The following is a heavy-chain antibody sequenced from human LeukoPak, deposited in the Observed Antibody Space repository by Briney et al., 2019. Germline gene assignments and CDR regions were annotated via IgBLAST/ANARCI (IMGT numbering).Heavy chain of an antibody. J-gene: IGHJ4*02. CDR2: IYTSGST. CDR1: GGSISSGSYY. Sequence: PSETLSLTCTVSGGSISSGSYYWSWIRQPAGKGLEWIGRIYTSGSTNYNPSLKSRVAISVDRSKNQFSLKLSSVTAADTAMYYCARATYISSRASQLGYWGQGTLVTVSS. D-gene: IGHD6-13*01. CDR3: ARATYISSRASQLGY. V-gene: IGHV4-61*02.